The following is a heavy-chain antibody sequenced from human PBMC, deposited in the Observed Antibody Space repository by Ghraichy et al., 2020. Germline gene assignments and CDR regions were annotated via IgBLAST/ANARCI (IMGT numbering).Heavy chain of an antibody. V-gene: IGHV3-48*02. CDR2: ITSSGSFK. D-gene: IGHD4-23*01. Sequence: GESLNISCVGSGFTFSGYSMNWVRQSPGQGLEWVSYITSSGSFKSYADSVKGRFTISRDNAQNSLSLQMTSLTDEDTAVYYCARGSRVVRFYYYDGMDVWGQGPTVTVSS. CDR1: GFTFSGYS. CDR3: ARGSRVVRFYYYDGMDV. J-gene: IGHJ6*02.